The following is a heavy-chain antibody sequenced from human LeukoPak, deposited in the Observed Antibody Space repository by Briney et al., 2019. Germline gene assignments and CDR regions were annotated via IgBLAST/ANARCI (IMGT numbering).Heavy chain of an antibody. J-gene: IGHJ4*02. CDR1: GGSISRYC. CDR2: IYSSGTT. V-gene: IGHV4-4*07. D-gene: IGHD6-13*01. Sequence: PSETLSLTCTVSGGSISRYCWSWIRQPAGRGLEWIGRIYSSGTTNYNPSLKSRVTMSVDTSKNQFSLKLSSVTAADTAVYYCARGGSSAAAVFDYWGQGTLVTVSS. CDR3: ARGGSSAAAVFDY.